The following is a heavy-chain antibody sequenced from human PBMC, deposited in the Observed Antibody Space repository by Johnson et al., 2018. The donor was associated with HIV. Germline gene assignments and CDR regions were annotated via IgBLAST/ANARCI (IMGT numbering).Heavy chain of an antibody. J-gene: IGHJ3*02. CDR2: IRYDGSNK. V-gene: IGHV3-30*02. Sequence: QVQLVESGGGVVQPGGSLRLSCAASGITFSSYGMHWVRQAPGRGLEWVAFIRYDGSNKYYADSVKGRFTISRDNAKNSLYLQMNSLRAEDTALYYCARSVGYYDSSAYYYVDAFDIWGQGTMVTVSS. D-gene: IGHD3-22*01. CDR3: ARSVGYYDSSAYYYVDAFDI. CDR1: GITFSSYG.